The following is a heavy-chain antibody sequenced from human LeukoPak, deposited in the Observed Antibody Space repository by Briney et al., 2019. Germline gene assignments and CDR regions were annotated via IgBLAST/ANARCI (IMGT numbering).Heavy chain of an antibody. Sequence: PSETLSLTCAVYGGSFSGYYWSWIRQPPGKGLEWVATISGSGVMTYYADSVKGRFTVSGDNSKNTVYLQMSSLTAADTAVYYCAKDRSIGTYYTFDHWGQGTLVTVSS. V-gene: IGHV3-23*01. J-gene: IGHJ4*02. CDR2: ISGSGVMT. CDR1: GGSFSGYY. D-gene: IGHD1-26*01. CDR3: AKDRSIGTYYTFDH.